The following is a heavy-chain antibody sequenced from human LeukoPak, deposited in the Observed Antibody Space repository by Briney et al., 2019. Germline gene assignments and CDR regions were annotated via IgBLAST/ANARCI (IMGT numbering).Heavy chain of an antibody. J-gene: IGHJ4*02. CDR1: GFTFSTYW. V-gene: IGHV3-7*01. CDR2: IKQDGSHK. Sequence: GGSLRLSCAAAGFTFSTYWMYCVRQALGKGLEWVDNIKQDGSHKYYVDSVKGRFTISRDNAKNSLYLQMNSLRVEDTAVYYCVREEGYWGQGTLVTVSS. CDR3: VREEGY.